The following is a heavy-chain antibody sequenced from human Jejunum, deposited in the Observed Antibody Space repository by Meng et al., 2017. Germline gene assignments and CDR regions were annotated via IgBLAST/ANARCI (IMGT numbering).Heavy chain of an antibody. V-gene: IGHV4-4*02. CDR3: ARAIRERYFDS. CDR1: GVSTTAPFY. D-gene: IGHD1-14*01. CDR2: VWPSGAT. J-gene: IGHJ4*02. Sequence: QGQLQESGPGLGNPSGTLSPTCLVSGVSTTAPFYWTWIRQAPGKGLEWIGEVWPSGATYYNPSLSSRITISIDTSNNQFSLEVAFLTAADTAVYYCARAIRERYFDSWGQGTLVTVSS.